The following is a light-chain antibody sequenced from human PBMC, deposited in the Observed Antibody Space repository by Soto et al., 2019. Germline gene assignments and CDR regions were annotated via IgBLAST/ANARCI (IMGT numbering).Light chain of an antibody. J-gene: IGLJ3*02. V-gene: IGLV3-21*02. CDR3: QVWDSSSDHVM. CDR2: DDS. CDR1: VIGSIS. Sequence: SSELTQPPSVSVAPGQTASITCGGNVIGSISVHWYQQKPGQAPVLVVFDDSDRPSGIPERFSGSNSRNTATLTISRVEAGDEADYYCQVWDSSSDHVMFGGGTKVTVL.